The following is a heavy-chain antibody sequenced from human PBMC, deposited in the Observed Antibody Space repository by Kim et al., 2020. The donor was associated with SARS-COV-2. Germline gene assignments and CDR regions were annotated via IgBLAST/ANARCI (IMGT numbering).Heavy chain of an antibody. D-gene: IGHD3-10*02. V-gene: IGHV3-21*01. CDR2: ISIAGPYI. Sequence: GGSLRLSCVASGSTFSSYAMNWVRQAPGKGLEWVSSISIAGPYIYYADSMKVRFTISRDNAKTSLSLQMNSLRAEDTAAYYCAAYYYVDTFAICVQGRVV. CDR3: AAYYYVDTFAI. CDR1: GSTFSSYA. J-gene: IGHJ3*02.